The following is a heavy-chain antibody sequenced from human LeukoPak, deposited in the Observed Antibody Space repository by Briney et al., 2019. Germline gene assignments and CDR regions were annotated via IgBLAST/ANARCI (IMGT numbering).Heavy chain of an antibody. CDR1: GYTFTGYY. V-gene: IGHV1-2*02. Sequence: ASVKVSYKASGYTFTGYYIHWVRQAPGQGLEWMGWINPNSGGTKYAQKFQGRVTMTRDTSISTAYMELSRLRSDDTAVYYCARDHNWAFDYWGQGTLVTVSS. J-gene: IGHJ4*02. CDR3: ARDHNWAFDY. D-gene: IGHD1-20*01. CDR2: INPNSGGT.